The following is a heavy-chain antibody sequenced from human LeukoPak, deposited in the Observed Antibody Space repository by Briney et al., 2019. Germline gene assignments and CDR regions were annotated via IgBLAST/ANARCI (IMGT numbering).Heavy chain of an antibody. CDR1: GFTFSLYS. Sequence: PGGSLRLSCAASGFTFSLYSITWVRQAPGKGLEWVSFIQYDGSRKNYVDSVKGRFTISRDNSKNTLYLQMFSLRPEDTAVYFCAKDLILWGQGTVVTVSS. CDR2: IQYDGSRK. CDR3: AKDLIL. V-gene: IGHV3-30*02. J-gene: IGHJ3*01.